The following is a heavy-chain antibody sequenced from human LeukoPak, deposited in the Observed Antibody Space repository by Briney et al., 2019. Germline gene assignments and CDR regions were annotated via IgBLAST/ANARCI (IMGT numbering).Heavy chain of an antibody. CDR2: ISYDGSNK. Sequence: GGSLRLSCAASGFTFSSYAMSWVRQAPDKGLEWVAVISYDGSNKYYADSVKGRFTISRDNSKNTLCLQMNSLRAEDTAVYYCAKAAGGATSLFDYWGQGTLVTVSS. CDR3: AKAAGGATSLFDY. D-gene: IGHD1-26*01. V-gene: IGHV3-30*18. J-gene: IGHJ4*02. CDR1: GFTFSSYA.